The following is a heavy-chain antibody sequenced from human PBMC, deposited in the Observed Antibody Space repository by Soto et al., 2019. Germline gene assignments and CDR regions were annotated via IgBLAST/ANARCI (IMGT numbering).Heavy chain of an antibody. CDR2: IYHSGRT. V-gene: IGHV4-4*02. CDR1: SGSITSSNY. J-gene: IGHJ5*02. D-gene: IGHD5-12*01. CDR3: ARDRSSGGAYSRMGIDP. Sequence: SETLSLTCGVSSGSITSSNYWSWVRQPPGKGLEWIGEIYHSGRTHYNPSLKSRVTISVDKSMNQFSLRLTSVTAADTAVYYCARDRSSGGAYSRMGIDPWGQGLLVTVSS.